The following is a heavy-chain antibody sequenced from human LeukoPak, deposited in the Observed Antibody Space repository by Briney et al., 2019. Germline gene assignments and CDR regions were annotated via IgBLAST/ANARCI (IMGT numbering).Heavy chain of an antibody. V-gene: IGHV1-18*01. Sequence: GASVKVSCKASGYTFTSYGISWVRQAPGQGLEWMGWISAYNGNTNYAQKLQGRVTMTTDTSTSTAYMELRSLRPDDTAVYYCATAGGYYGDYRRTYNWFDPWGQGTLVTVSS. CDR2: ISAYNGNT. J-gene: IGHJ5*02. CDR1: GYTFTSYG. D-gene: IGHD4-17*01. CDR3: ATAGGYYGDYRRTYNWFDP.